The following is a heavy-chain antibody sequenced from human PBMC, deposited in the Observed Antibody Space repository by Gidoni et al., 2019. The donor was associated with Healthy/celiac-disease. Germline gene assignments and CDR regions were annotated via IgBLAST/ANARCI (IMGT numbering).Heavy chain of an antibody. V-gene: IGHV3-49*03. Sequence: EVQLVESGGGLVQQGRSLSTSCAGSGVPFGDYAMSWFRQAPGKGLEWVGFIRSNAYGGTTEYAASVKGRFTISRDDSKSIAYLQMNSLKTEDTAVYYCTRDRSSTLVDIWGQGTMVTVSS. CDR3: TRDRSSTLVDI. D-gene: IGHD2-2*01. CDR1: GVPFGDYA. CDR2: IRSNAYGGTT. J-gene: IGHJ3*02.